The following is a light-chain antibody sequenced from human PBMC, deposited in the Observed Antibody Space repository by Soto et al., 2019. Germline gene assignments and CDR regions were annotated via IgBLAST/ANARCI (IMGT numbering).Light chain of an antibody. J-gene: IGKJ4*01. V-gene: IGKV3-20*01. CDR1: QSVRSSY. Sequence: EIVLTQSPGTLSLSPGERATLPCRASQSVRSSYFAWYQQKPGQAPRLLIFGASTRAPGIPDRFSGSGSGTDFTLTISKLEPEDFALFYCQQYGNSPLTFGGGTKVDIK. CDR2: GAS. CDR3: QQYGNSPLT.